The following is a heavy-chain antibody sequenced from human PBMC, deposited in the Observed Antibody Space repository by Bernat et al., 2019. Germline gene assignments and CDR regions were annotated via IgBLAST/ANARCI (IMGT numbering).Heavy chain of an antibody. V-gene: IGHV3-74*01. CDR3: VRDPNRRLDY. Sequence: EVQLAESGGGLVQPGGSLRLSCAASGFTFRDYWMDWVRQAPGKGPVWVSRINIDGTTTNYADSVKGRFTMSRDNAKNTVYLQMNSLRAEDTAVYYCVRDPNRRLDYWGQGTQVSV. J-gene: IGHJ4*02. CDR1: GFTFRDYW. CDR2: INIDGTTT. D-gene: IGHD1/OR15-1a*01.